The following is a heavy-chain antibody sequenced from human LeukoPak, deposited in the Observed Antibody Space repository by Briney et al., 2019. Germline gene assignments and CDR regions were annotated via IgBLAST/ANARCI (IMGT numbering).Heavy chain of an antibody. D-gene: IGHD1-26*01. CDR1: GYTFTSYY. Sequence: GASVKVSCKASGYTFTSYYMHWVRQAPGQGLEWMGIINPSGGSTSYAQKFQGRVTMTRDMSTSTVYMELSSLRSEDTALYYCASGWEHSDAFDIWGQGTMVTVSS. CDR3: ASGWEHSDAFDI. V-gene: IGHV1-46*01. J-gene: IGHJ3*02. CDR2: INPSGGST.